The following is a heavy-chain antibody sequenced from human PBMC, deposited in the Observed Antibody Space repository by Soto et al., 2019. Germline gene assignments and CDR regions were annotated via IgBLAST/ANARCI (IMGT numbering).Heavy chain of an antibody. CDR2: INPKDGET. CDR3: ARDGGYSHGMDV. CDR1: GYTLTELS. Sequence: ASVKVSCKVSGYTLTELSMHWVRQAPGKGLEWMGGINPKDGETNYAQKFQGWVTMTRDTSISTAYMELSRLRSDDTAVYYCARDGGYSHGMDVWGQGTVVTVSS. J-gene: IGHJ6*02. D-gene: IGHD3-16*01. V-gene: IGHV1-2*04.